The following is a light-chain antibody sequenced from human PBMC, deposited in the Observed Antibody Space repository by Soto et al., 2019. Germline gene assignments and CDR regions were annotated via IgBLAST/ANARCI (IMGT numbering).Light chain of an antibody. Sequence: QLTQSPSSLSASVGDRVTITCRASQGIASYLAWYQQKPGQAPNLLIYAASTLQSGVPSRFSGSGSGTDFTLTISSLQPEDFATYYCQQSYSTPPLTFGGGTKVEIK. CDR1: QGIASY. V-gene: IGKV1-39*01. CDR3: QQSYSTPPLT. CDR2: AAS. J-gene: IGKJ4*01.